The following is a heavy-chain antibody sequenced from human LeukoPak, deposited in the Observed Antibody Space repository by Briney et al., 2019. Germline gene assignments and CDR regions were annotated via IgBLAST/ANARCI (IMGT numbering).Heavy chain of an antibody. Sequence: PGRSLRLSCAASGFTFSSYAMHWVRQAPGKGLEWVAVISYDGSNKYYADSVKGRLTISRDNSKNTLYLQMNSLRAEDTAVYYCARAKGYSIYYYGMDVWGKGTTVTVSS. CDR1: GFTFSSYA. CDR3: ARAKGYSIYYYGMDV. CDR2: ISYDGSNK. V-gene: IGHV3-30*04. J-gene: IGHJ6*04. D-gene: IGHD1-26*01.